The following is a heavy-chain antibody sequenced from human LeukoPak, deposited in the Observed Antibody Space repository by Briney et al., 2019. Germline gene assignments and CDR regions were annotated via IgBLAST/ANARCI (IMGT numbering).Heavy chain of an antibody. Sequence: SVKVSCKASGFTFTSSAMQWVRQARGQRLEWIGWIVVGSGNTNYAQKFQERVTITRDMSTSTAYMELRSLSSEDTAVYYCAATYDFWSGYYGMDVWGQGTTVTVSS. D-gene: IGHD3-3*01. CDR3: AATYDFWSGYYGMDV. V-gene: IGHV1-58*02. CDR2: IVVGSGNT. CDR1: GFTFTSSA. J-gene: IGHJ6*02.